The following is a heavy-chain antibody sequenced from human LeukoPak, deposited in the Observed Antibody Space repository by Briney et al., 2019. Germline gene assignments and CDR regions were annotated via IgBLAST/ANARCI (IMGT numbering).Heavy chain of an antibody. D-gene: IGHD6-13*01. CDR2: IYYSGST. CDR1: GGSISSGDYY. Sequence: SETLSLTCTVSGGSISSGDYYWSWIRQPPGKGLEWIGYIYYSGSTYYNPSLKSRVTISVGTSKNQFSLKLSSVTAADTAVYYCARASGGAAAGLDYWGQGTLVTVSS. V-gene: IGHV4-30-4*01. J-gene: IGHJ4*02. CDR3: ARASGGAAAGLDY.